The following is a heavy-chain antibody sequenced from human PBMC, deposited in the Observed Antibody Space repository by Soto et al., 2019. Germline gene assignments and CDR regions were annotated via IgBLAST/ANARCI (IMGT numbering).Heavy chain of an antibody. CDR3: AILTTLVPWKDYGMDV. J-gene: IGHJ6*02. CDR2: IYYSGST. Sequence: QVQLQESGPGLVKPSQTLSLTCTVSGGSISSGGYYWSWIRQHPGKGLEWIGYIYYSGSTYYNPSLKSRVTLSVDTSTNKFSLKLSSVTAADTAVYYCAILTTLVPWKDYGMDVWGQGTTVTVSS. CDR1: GGSISSGGYY. V-gene: IGHV4-31*03. D-gene: IGHD2-21*01.